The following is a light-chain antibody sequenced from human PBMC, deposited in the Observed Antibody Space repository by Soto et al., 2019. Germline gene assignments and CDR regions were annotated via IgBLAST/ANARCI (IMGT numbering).Light chain of an antibody. J-gene: IGKJ4*01. Sequence: EIVLTQSPGTLSLSPGERATLSCRASQSVSSSYLAWYQQKPGQAPRLLIYGASSWATGIPDRFSGSGSGTDFTLTISRLEPEDFAVYYCQQYGSSPPGFFGGGTKVEIK. V-gene: IGKV3-20*01. CDR3: QQYGSSPPGF. CDR2: GAS. CDR1: QSVSSSY.